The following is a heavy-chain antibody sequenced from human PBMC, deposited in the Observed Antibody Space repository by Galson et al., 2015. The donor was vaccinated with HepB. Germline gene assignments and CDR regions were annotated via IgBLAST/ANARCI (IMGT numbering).Heavy chain of an antibody. V-gene: IGHV3-21*01. CDR1: RFTFSSYS. J-gene: IGHJ4*02. CDR2: ISSSSSYI. CDR3: ARDEPYDSSWYWVGY. D-gene: IGHD6-13*01. Sequence: SLRLSCAASRFTFSSYSMSWVRQAPGKGLEWVSSISSSSSYIYYADSVKGRFTISRDNAKNSLYLQMNSLRAEDTAVYYCARDEPYDSSWYWVGYWGQGTLVTVSS.